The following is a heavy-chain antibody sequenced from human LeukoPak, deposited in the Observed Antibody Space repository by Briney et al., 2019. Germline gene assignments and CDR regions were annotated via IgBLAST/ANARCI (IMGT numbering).Heavy chain of an antibody. CDR1: GFTFSSYA. CDR2: ISYDGSNK. Sequence: PGRSLRLSCAASGFTFSSYAMHRVRQAPGKGLEWVAVISYDGSNKYYADSVKGRFTISRDNSKNTLYLQMYSLRAEDTAVYYCARDSDDYSNRYFDYWGQGTLVTVSS. CDR3: ARDSDDYSNRYFDY. V-gene: IGHV3-30*04. J-gene: IGHJ4*02. D-gene: IGHD4-11*01.